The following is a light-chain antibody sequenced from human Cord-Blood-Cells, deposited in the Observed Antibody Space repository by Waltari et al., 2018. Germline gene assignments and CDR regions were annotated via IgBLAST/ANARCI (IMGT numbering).Light chain of an antibody. V-gene: IGKV1-39*01. J-gene: IGKJ3*01. Sequence: DIQMTQSPSSLSASVGDRVTITCRASQSISSYLNWYQQKPGKAPKLLIYAASSLQSGVPSRFSGSGSGTDFTLTINSLQPEDFATYYCQQSYSTPPTSGPGTKVDIK. CDR3: QQSYSTPPT. CDR1: QSISSY. CDR2: AAS.